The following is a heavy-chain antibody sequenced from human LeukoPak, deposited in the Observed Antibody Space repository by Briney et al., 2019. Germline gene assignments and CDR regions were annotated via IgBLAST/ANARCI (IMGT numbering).Heavy chain of an antibody. CDR3: ATARAAYSSSWRFAWFDP. V-gene: IGHV3-20*04. CDR2: INWNGGST. Sequence: PGGSLRLSCAASGFTFDDYGMSWVRHAPGKGLEWVSGINWNGGSTGYADSVKGRFTISRDNAKNSLHLQMNTLRAEDTALYYCATARAAYSSSWRFAWFDPWGQGTLVTVSS. D-gene: IGHD6-13*01. J-gene: IGHJ5*02. CDR1: GFTFDDYG.